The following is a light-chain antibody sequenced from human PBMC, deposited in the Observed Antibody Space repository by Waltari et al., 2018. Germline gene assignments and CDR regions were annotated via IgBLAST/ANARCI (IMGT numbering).Light chain of an antibody. CDR3: SSYTTSSAPGV. CDR2: EVS. V-gene: IGLV2-14*01. CDR1: DSDVGAYDF. Sequence: QSALTQPAPVSGSPGQSITIPCSGTDSDVGAYDFVSLYQQPPGKAPHLIIYEVSNRPSGISNRFSASKSGNTASLTISGLQAEDEADYYCSSYTTSSAPGVFGTGTRVTVL. J-gene: IGLJ1*01.